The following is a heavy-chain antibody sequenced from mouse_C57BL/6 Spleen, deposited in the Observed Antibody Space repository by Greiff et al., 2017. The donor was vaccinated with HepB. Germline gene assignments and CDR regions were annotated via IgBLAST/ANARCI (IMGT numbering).Heavy chain of an antibody. CDR1: GYTFTDYY. CDR3: ARLDDYDVPYAMDY. D-gene: IGHD2-4*01. Sequence: VKLQESGAELVRPGASVKLSCKASGYTFTDYYINWVKQRPGQGLEWIARIYPGSGNTYYNEKFKGKATLTAEKSSSTAYMQLSSLTSEDSAVYFCARLDDYDVPYAMDYWGQGTSVTVSS. V-gene: IGHV1-76*01. J-gene: IGHJ4*01. CDR2: IYPGSGNT.